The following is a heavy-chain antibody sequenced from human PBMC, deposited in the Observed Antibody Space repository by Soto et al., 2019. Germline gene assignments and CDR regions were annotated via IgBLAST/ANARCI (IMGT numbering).Heavy chain of an antibody. Sequence: GGSLRLSCAASGITFSSSAMSWVRQAPGKGLEWVSVISGSGISTYYADSVKGRFTISRDNSKSTLYLQMNSLRAEDTAVYYCAKTLGYCTSISCGFYYMDVWGKGTTVTVSS. CDR3: AKTLGYCTSISCGFYYMDV. V-gene: IGHV3-23*01. J-gene: IGHJ6*03. D-gene: IGHD2-2*01. CDR2: ISGSGIST. CDR1: GITFSSSA.